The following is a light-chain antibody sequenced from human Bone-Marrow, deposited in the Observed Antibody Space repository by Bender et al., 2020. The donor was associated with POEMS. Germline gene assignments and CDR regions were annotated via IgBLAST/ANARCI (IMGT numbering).Light chain of an antibody. J-gene: IGLJ3*02. CDR3: SSWDDSLNGWV. CDR1: SPNSGNNV. CDR2: SNN. Sequence: QSVLTQPPSASGPPGQRATISGPGPSPNSGNNVENWNKHVPGTAPKLPIYSNNHRPSGVPNRFFASTSGTSASLAISGLHSDDEADYYCSSWDDSLNGWVFGGGTKLTVL. V-gene: IGLV1-44*01.